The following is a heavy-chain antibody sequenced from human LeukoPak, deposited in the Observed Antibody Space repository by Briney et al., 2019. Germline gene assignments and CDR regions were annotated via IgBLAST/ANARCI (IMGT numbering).Heavy chain of an antibody. CDR2: VYYSGST. CDR3: AREGLMITFGGVIPQWVCWFDP. Sequence: SETLSLTCTVSGGSISSSSYYWGWIRQPPGKGLEWIGSVYYSGSTYYNPSLKSRVTISVDTSKNQFSLKLSSVTAADTAVYYCAREGLMITFGGVIPQWVCWFDPWGQGTLVTVSS. D-gene: IGHD3-16*02. J-gene: IGHJ5*02. CDR1: GGSISSSSYY. V-gene: IGHV4-39*07.